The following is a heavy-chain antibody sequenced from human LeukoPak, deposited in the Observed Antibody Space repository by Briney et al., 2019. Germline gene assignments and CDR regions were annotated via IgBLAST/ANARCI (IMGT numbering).Heavy chain of an antibody. J-gene: IGHJ4*02. CDR2: IKQDGSEK. V-gene: IGHV3-7*01. Sequence: GGSLRLSCAASGFTFSSYAMSWVRQAPGKGLEWVANIKQDGSEKYYVDSVKGRFTISRDNAKNSLYLQMNSLRAEDTAVYYCARVGSSSSWYPAFDYWGQGTLVTVSS. CDR3: ARVGSSSSWYPAFDY. CDR1: GFTFSSYA. D-gene: IGHD6-13*01.